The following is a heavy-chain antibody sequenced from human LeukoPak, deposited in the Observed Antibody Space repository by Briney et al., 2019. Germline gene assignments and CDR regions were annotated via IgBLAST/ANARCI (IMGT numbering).Heavy chain of an antibody. Sequence: GGSLRLSCAASGFTVSSNYMSWVRQAPGKGLVWVSRINSDGSSTSYADSVKGRFTISRDNAKNTLYLQMNSLRAEDTAVYYCARVRTRYYGMDVWGQGTTVTVSS. J-gene: IGHJ6*02. D-gene: IGHD1-14*01. CDR1: GFTVSSNY. CDR2: INSDGSST. CDR3: ARVRTRYYGMDV. V-gene: IGHV3-74*01.